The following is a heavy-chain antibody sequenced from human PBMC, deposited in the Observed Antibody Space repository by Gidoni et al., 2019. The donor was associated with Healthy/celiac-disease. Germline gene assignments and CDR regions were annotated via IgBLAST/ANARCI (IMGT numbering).Heavy chain of an antibody. J-gene: IGHJ4*02. CDR1: GGTFSSYA. CDR3: AREYYYGSGSYYNTYFDY. Sequence: QVQLVQSGAEVKKPGSSVKVSCKASGGTFSSYAISWVRQATGQGLECMGRIIPSLGIANCAQKFQGRVTITADKSTSTAYMELSSLRSEDTAVYYCAREYYYGSGSYYNTYFDYWGQGTLVTVSS. CDR2: IIPSLGIA. D-gene: IGHD3-10*01. V-gene: IGHV1-69*04.